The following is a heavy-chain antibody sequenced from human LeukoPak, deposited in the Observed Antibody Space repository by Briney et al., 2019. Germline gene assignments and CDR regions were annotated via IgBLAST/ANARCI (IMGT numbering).Heavy chain of an antibody. CDR2: ISGSGGST. D-gene: IGHD6-13*01. J-gene: IGHJ4*02. CDR3: SKGPNRALAAGTPHD. Sequence: GGSLRLSCAASGFTFSSYAMSWVRQAPGKGLEWVSGISGSGGSTYYADSVKGRFTISRDNSKNTLYLQMNSLRPEDTAIYYCSKGPNRALAAGTPHDWGQGSLVTVSS. V-gene: IGHV3-23*01. CDR1: GFTFSSYA.